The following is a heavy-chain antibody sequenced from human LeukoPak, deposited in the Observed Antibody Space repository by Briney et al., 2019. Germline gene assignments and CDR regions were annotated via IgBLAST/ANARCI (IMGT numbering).Heavy chain of an antibody. J-gene: IGHJ4*02. V-gene: IGHV1-69*13. Sequence: SVKVSCKASGGTFSSYAISWVRQAPGQGLEWMGGIIPIFGTANYAQKFQGRVTITAGESTSTAYMELSSLRSEDTAVYYCARDRRGNPSGFDYWGQGTLVTVSS. CDR1: GGTFSSYA. CDR3: ARDRRGNPSGFDY. D-gene: IGHD4-23*01. CDR2: IIPIFGTA.